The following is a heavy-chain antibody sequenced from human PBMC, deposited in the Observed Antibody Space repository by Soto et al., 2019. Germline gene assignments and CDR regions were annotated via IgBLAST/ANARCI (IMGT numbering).Heavy chain of an antibody. CDR3: AKDYAGCYYYIDV. CDR2: INWNSGDI. D-gene: IGHD6-19*01. CDR1: GFTFDDFA. V-gene: IGHV3-9*01. J-gene: IGHJ6*03. Sequence: EVQLVESGGGLVQPGRSLRLSCAASGFTFDDFAMHWVRQAPGKGLEWVSGINWNSGDINYADSVKGRFTISRDNAKNSLYLQMNSLRAEDTALYYCAKDYAGCYYYIDVWGKGTTVTVSS.